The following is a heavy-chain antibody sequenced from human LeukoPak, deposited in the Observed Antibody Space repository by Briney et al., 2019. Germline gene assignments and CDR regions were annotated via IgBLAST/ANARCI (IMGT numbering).Heavy chain of an antibody. CDR1: VGSFIGYY. V-gene: IGHV4-34*01. CDR2: INHSGST. CDR3: ARARPPLRVGVKDY. D-gene: IGHD1-26*01. J-gene: IGHJ4*02. Sequence: TLSHTCAFYVGSFIGYYWSGMRPPPGKGVAWVGEINHSGSTNYNPSLKSRVTISVDTSKNQFSLKLSSVTAADTAVYYCARARPPLRVGVKDYWGQGTLVTVSS.